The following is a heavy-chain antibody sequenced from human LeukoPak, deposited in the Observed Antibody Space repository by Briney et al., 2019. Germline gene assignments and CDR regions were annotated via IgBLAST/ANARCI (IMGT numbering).Heavy chain of an antibody. CDR3: AKDWGGSGSYLLMLIDY. V-gene: IGHV3-9*01. D-gene: IGHD3-10*01. Sequence: SGGSLRLSCAASGFTFDDYAMHWVRQAPGKGLEWVSGISWNSGSIGYADSVKGRFTISRDNAKNSLYLQMNSLRAEDTALYYCAKDWGGSGSYLLMLIDYWGQGTLVTVSS. CDR1: GFTFDDYA. CDR2: ISWNSGSI. J-gene: IGHJ4*02.